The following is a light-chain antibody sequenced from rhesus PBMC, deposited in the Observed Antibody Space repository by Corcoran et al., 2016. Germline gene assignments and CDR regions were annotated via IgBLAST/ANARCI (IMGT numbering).Light chain of an antibody. Sequence: QAALTQPRSVSGSPGQSVTISCTGTSSDIGAYNYVSWYQQHPGTAPKLMISEVSKRPSGVSDRFSGSKSANTASLTISGLQAEDEADYYCSSYAGNNIYIFGAGTRLTVL. CDR1: SSDIGAYNY. V-gene: IGLV2-32*02. CDR2: EVS. CDR3: SSYAGNNIYI. J-gene: IGLJ1*01.